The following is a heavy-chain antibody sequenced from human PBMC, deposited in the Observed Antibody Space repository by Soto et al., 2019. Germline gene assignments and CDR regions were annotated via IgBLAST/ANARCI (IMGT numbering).Heavy chain of an antibody. V-gene: IGHV4-30-2*01. CDR1: GGSISSGGYS. CDR2: IYHSRST. Sequence: QLQLQESGSGLVKPSQTLSLTCAVSGGSISSGGYSWSWIRQPPGKGLEWIGYIYHSRSTYYNPSPXSXXPISVDRSKNQFSLKLSSVTAADTAVYYCARVPGLWGRGTLVTVSS. CDR3: ARVPGL. J-gene: IGHJ2*01.